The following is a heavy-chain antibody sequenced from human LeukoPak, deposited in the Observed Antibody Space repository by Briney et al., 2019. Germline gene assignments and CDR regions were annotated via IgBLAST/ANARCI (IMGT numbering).Heavy chain of an antibody. Sequence: ASVRVSCKASGYTFTNYGISWVRQAPGQGLEWMGWINPNSGGTNYAQKFQGRVTMTRDTSISTAYMELSRLRSDDTAVYYCARESGDDILTGYPKFDYWGQGTLVTVSS. J-gene: IGHJ4*02. CDR3: ARESGDDILTGYPKFDY. CDR2: INPNSGGT. V-gene: IGHV1-2*02. D-gene: IGHD3-9*01. CDR1: GYTFTNYG.